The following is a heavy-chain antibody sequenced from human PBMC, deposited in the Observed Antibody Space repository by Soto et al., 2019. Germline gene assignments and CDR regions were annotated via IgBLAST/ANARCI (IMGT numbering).Heavy chain of an antibody. CDR3: ARDFVVGGPTINYYYGMDV. J-gene: IGHJ6*02. Sequence: QTGGSLRLSCAASGFTVSSNYMSWVRQAPGKGLEWISIIYSAGNTYYADSVKGRFTISRDNSKNTLYLQMNSLGAEDTAVYYCARDFVVGGPTINYYYGMDVWGQGTTVTVS. CDR1: GFTVSSNY. V-gene: IGHV3-66*01. CDR2: IYSAGNT. D-gene: IGHD1-26*01.